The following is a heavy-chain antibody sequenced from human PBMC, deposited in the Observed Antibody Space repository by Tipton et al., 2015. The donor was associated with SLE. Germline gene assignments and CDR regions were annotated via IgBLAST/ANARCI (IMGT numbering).Heavy chain of an antibody. J-gene: IGHJ4*02. D-gene: IGHD3-22*01. CDR2: VNHSGST. V-gene: IGHV4-34*01. CDR1: DGSLTDYW. Sequence: TLSLTCAVYDGSLTDYWWTWIRQPPGKGLEWIGEVNHSGSTNYNPSLKSRVTMSVDTSKNQFSLKLSSVSAADTAVYYCARTLGYYDVSGNGHPYYFDSWGQGTLVTVSS. CDR3: ARTLGYYDVSGNGHPYYFDS.